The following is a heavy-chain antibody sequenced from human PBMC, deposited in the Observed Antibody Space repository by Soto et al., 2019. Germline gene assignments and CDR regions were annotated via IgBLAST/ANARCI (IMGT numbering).Heavy chain of an antibody. CDR1: GGSISSYY. Sequence: QVQLQESGPGLVKPSETLSLTCTVSGGSISSYYWSWIRQPPGKGLEWIGYIYYSGSTNYNPSLKMRVTISVDTSKNQFSLKLSSVTAADTAVYYCARYNWGAMGAFDIWGQGTMVTVSS. V-gene: IGHV4-59*01. D-gene: IGHD1-1*01. J-gene: IGHJ3*02. CDR3: ARYNWGAMGAFDI. CDR2: IYYSGST.